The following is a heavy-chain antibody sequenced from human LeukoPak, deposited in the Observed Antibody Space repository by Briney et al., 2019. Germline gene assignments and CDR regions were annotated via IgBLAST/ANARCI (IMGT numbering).Heavy chain of an antibody. V-gene: IGHV3-7*01. J-gene: IGHJ4*02. D-gene: IGHD5-18*01. CDR1: GFTFSNYW. Sequence: GGSLRLSCAASGFTFSNYWMSWVRQAPGKGLEWVANIKEDESEKYPVDSVKGRFTISRDNAKNSLYLQMNSLRAEDTAVYYCARLYTAAVLWYFDYWGQGTLVTVSS. CDR3: ARLYTAAVLWYFDY. CDR2: IKEDESEK.